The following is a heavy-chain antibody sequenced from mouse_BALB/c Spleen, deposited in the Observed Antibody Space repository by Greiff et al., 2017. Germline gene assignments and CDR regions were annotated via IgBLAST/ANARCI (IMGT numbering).Heavy chain of an antibody. V-gene: IGHV2-2*02. D-gene: IGHD5-5*01. Sequence: VKVVESGPGLVQPSQSLSITCTVSGFSLTSYGVHWVRQSPGKGLEWLGVIWSGGSTDYNAAFISRLSISKDNSKSQVFFKMNSLQANDTAIYYCARIYLYAMDYWGQGTSVTVSS. CDR3: ARIYLYAMDY. CDR2: IWSGGST. CDR1: GFSLTSYG. J-gene: IGHJ4*01.